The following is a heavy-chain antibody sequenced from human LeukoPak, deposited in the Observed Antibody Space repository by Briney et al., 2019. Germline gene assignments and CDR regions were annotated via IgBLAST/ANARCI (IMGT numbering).Heavy chain of an antibody. CDR3: ARDERARGGNSGYFDY. J-gene: IGHJ4*02. D-gene: IGHD4-23*01. CDR2: VSGYNGDT. V-gene: IGHV1-18*01. CDR1: GYSFATYG. Sequence: GASVKVSCKTSGYSFATYGISWVRQAPGQGLEWMGWVSGYNGDTNHVQKLQGRVTMTTDTSTSTTYLELRSLTSDDTAMYYCARDERARGGNSGYFDYWGQGTLITVSS.